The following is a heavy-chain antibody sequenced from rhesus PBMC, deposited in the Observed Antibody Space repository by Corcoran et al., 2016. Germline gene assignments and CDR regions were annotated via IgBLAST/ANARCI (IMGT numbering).Heavy chain of an antibody. CDR2: IYGRGGGT. V-gene: IGHV4-93*01. J-gene: IGHJ3*01. Sequence: QVQLQESGPAVVKPSETLSLTCAVSGGSISSSNWWSWIRQSPGKGLEWIGGIYGRGGGTGNNPAPRGRVTISKDTSKNQFSLKLSAVTAADTAVYYCARLPGGYYSGSSNDAFDFWGQGLRVTVSS. CDR3: ARLPGGYYSGSSNDAFDF. D-gene: IGHD3-16*01. CDR1: GGSISSSNW.